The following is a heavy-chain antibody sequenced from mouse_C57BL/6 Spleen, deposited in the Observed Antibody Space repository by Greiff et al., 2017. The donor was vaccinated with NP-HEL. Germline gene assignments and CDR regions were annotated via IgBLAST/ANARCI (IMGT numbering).Heavy chain of an antibody. D-gene: IGHD1-1*01. Sequence: EVKLVESGGGLVKPGGSLKLSCAASGFTFSSYAMSWVRQTPEKRLEWVATISDGGSYTYYPDNVKGRFTISRDNAKNNLYLQMSHLKSEDTAMYYCARDGIITTVVATYYFDYWGQGTTLTVSS. J-gene: IGHJ2*01. CDR1: GFTFSSYA. CDR2: ISDGGSYT. V-gene: IGHV5-4*01. CDR3: ARDGIITTVVATYYFDY.